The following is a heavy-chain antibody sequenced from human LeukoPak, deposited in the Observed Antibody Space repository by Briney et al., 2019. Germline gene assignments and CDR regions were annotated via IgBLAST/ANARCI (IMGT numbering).Heavy chain of an antibody. Sequence: ASVKVSCKASGYTFSSYGINWVRQAPGQGLEWMGWISVINNANTRYAQNFQGRPTMTTDTSTTTAYMELRSLRSDDTAVYYCSREFPFCGADCFSGVFDIWGQGTMVTVS. CDR3: SREFPFCGADCFSGVFDI. CDR1: GYTFSSYG. V-gene: IGHV1-18*01. J-gene: IGHJ3*02. D-gene: IGHD2-21*02. CDR2: ISVINNANT.